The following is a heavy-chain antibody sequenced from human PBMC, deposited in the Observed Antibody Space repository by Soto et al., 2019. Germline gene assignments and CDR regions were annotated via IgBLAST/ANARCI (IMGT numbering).Heavy chain of an antibody. CDR3: TSAPKYYYMDV. V-gene: IGHV3-74*01. CDR2: IKSDGTSP. Sequence: EMQLVESGGDLVQPGGSLRLSCATSGFTFSIYWLHWVRQGPGKGLVWASRIKSDGTSPTYADSVNGRFTISRDDAKNTLYLQMSGMRAADTAVYYGTSAPKYYYMDVWGKGTTAPVSS. J-gene: IGHJ6*03. CDR1: GFTFSIYW.